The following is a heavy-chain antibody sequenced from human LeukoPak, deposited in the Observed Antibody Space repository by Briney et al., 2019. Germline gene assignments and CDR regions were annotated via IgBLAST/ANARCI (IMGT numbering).Heavy chain of an antibody. CDR2: IYYSGST. CDR3: ARNMVRLDY. CDR1: GGSISSYY. Sequence: NPSETLSLTCTVSGGSISSYYWSWIRQPPGKGLEWIGYIYYSGSTNYNPSLKSRVTISVDTSKNQFSLKLSSVTAADTAVYYCARNMVRLDYWGQGTLVTVSS. J-gene: IGHJ4*02. V-gene: IGHV4-59*08. D-gene: IGHD3-10*01.